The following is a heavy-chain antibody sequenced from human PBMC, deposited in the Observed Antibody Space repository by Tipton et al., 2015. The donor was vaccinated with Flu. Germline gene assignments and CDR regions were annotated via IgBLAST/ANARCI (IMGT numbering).Heavy chain of an antibody. CDR3: ARAEVGELLYGMDV. CDR2: IYHSGST. V-gene: IGHV4-38-2*02. J-gene: IGHJ6*02. D-gene: IGHD3-10*01. CDR1: GYSISSGYY. Sequence: TLSLTCTVSGYSISSGYYWGWIRQPPGKGLEWIGSIYHSGSTYYNPSLKSRVTISVDTSKNQFSLKLSSVTAADTAVYYCARAEVGELLYGMDVWGQGTTVTVSS.